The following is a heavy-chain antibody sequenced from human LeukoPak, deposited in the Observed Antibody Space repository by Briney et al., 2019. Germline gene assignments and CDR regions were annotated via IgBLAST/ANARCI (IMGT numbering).Heavy chain of an antibody. CDR3: KTDPRYSSRTNWFDP. Sequence: PGVSLRLSCAASGFTFSSYSMNGVGQSPWKGLLSVAFISVSASSTYYSDCVKRRFTMSRDNSINRLYLEINSRRSEEPDVYYCKTDPRYSSRTNWFDPWGQGTLVTVYS. J-gene: IGHJ5*02. CDR1: GFTFSSYS. V-gene: IGHV3-23*01. D-gene: IGHD6-13*01. CDR2: ISVSASST.